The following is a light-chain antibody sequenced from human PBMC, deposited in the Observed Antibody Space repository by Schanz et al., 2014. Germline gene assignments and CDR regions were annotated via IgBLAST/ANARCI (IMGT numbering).Light chain of an antibody. V-gene: IGLV2-14*01. Sequence: SALTQPASVSGSPGQSITISCSGTSSDVGGYNYVSWYQQHPGKAPKLMICDVSNRPSGVSNRFSGSKSGNTASLTISGLQAEDEADYYCSSYTSSSTWVFGGGTKLTVL. CDR3: SSYTSSSTWV. J-gene: IGLJ3*02. CDR1: SSDVGGYNY. CDR2: DVS.